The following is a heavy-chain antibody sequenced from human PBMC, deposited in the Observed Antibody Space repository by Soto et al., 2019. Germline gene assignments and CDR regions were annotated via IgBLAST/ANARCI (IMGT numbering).Heavy chain of an antibody. CDR1: GYSFTSYW. Sequence: GESLKISCKGSGYSFTSYWISWVRQMPGKGLEWMGRIDPSDSYTNYSPSFQGHVTISADNSISTAYLQWSSLKASDTAMYYCARTWYCSSTSCHSEHGMDVWGQGTTVTVSS. V-gene: IGHV5-10-1*01. CDR3: ARTWYCSSTSCHSEHGMDV. CDR2: IDPSDSYT. J-gene: IGHJ6*02. D-gene: IGHD2-2*01.